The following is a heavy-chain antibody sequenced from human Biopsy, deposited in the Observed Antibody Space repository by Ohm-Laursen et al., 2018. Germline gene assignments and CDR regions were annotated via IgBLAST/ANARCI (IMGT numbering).Heavy chain of an antibody. Sequence: ASVKVSCKSSGGTFTNYAISWVRQAPGQGLEWMGGIIPIFGTANYAQKFQGRVTITADESTSTAYMELSSLRSDDSAVYYCARDALGGGSYRFFYWGQGSLVTVSS. CDR1: GGTFTNYA. V-gene: IGHV1-69*13. J-gene: IGHJ4*02. D-gene: IGHD1-26*01. CDR3: ARDALGGGSYRFFY. CDR2: IIPIFGTA.